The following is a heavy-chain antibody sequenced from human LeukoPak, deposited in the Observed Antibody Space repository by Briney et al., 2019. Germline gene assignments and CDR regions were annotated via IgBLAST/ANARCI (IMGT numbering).Heavy chain of an antibody. CDR3: ARTPATYYYDSSGYCGVIFQH. CDR1: GYTFPSYF. J-gene: IGHJ1*01. CDR2: INPTGGST. Sequence: ASVKVSCKASGYTFPSYFMHWVRQAPGQGLEWMGIINPTGGSTTYAQKFQGRVTMTRDTSTSTVYMELSSLRSDDTAVYYCARTPATYYYDSSGYCGVIFQHWGQGTLVTVSS. V-gene: IGHV1-46*01. D-gene: IGHD3-22*01.